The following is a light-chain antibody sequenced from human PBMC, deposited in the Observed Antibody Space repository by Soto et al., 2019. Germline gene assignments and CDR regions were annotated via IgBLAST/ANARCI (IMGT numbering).Light chain of an antibody. Sequence: EIVLTQSPGTLSLSPGERATLSCRASQSVSSSYLAWYQHKPGQAPRLLIYGATTRATGIPDRFSGSGSGSDFTLTISRLEPEDLAVYYCQQFGSPFTLGPGTNVDLK. CDR3: QQFGSPFT. V-gene: IGKV3-20*01. J-gene: IGKJ3*01. CDR2: GAT. CDR1: QSVSSSY.